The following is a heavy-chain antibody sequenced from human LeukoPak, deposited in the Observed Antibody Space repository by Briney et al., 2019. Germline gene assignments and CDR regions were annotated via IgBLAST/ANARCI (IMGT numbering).Heavy chain of an antibody. J-gene: IGHJ4*02. CDR3: ARVGGVLRGFDY. CDR2: IWYDGSNK. CDR1: GFTFSSYG. D-gene: IGHD3-3*01. V-gene: IGHV3-33*01. Sequence: GRSLRLSCAASGFTFSSYGMHWVRQAPGKGLEWVAVIWYDGSNKYYAYSVKGRFTTPRKNCKNTLYLQIKSLTAEGTAVRECARVGGVLRGFDYWGQGTLVTVSS.